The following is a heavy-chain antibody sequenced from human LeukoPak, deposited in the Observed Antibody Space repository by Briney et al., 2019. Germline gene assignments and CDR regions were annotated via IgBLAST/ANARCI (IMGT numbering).Heavy chain of an antibody. J-gene: IGHJ4*02. Sequence: SETLSLTCTVSGCSISSYYWSWIRQPPGKGLEWIGYIYYTGSTNYNPSLKSRVTISVDTSKNQFSLKLSAVTAADTAVYYCARDRSGSFIFDYWGQGTLVTVSS. V-gene: IGHV4-59*01. CDR3: ARDRSGSFIFDY. CDR2: IYYTGST. D-gene: IGHD1-26*01. CDR1: GCSISSYY.